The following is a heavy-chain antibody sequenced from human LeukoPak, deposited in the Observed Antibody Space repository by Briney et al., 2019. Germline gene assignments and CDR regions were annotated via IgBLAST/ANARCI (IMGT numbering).Heavy chain of an antibody. CDR3: AKDRSSSWTFDY. CDR2: ISYDGSKK. Sequence: GGSLRLSCAASGFTFSSCGMRWVRQAPGKGLEWVAVISYDGSKKYYADSVKGRFTISRDNSKNTLYLQMNSLRAEDTAVYYCAKDRSSSWTFDYWGQGTLVTVSS. J-gene: IGHJ4*02. D-gene: IGHD6-13*01. V-gene: IGHV3-30*18. CDR1: GFTFSSCG.